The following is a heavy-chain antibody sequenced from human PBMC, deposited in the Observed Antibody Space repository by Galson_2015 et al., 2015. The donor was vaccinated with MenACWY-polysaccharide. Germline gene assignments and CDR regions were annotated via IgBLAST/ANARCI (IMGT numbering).Heavy chain of an antibody. CDR3: ARGGAAAGAGLGY. D-gene: IGHD6-13*01. CDR1: GYTFTSYD. Sequence: SVKVSCKASGYTFTSYDINWVRQAPGQGLEWMGWMNPNSGNTVYAQKFQGRVTMTRNTSISTAYMELSSLRSEDTAVYYCARGGAAAGAGLGYWVQGTLVTVSS. CDR2: MNPNSGNT. J-gene: IGHJ4*02. V-gene: IGHV1-8*01.